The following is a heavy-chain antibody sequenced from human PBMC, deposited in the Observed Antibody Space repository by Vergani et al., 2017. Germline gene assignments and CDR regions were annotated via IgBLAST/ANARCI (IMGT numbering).Heavy chain of an antibody. CDR1: GFTFSSYW. Sequence: EVQLVESGGGLVQPGGSLRLSCAASGFTFSSYWMSWVRQAPGKGLEWVANIKQDGSEKYYVDSVKGRFTISRDNAKNSLYLQMNSLRAEDTAVYYCARDGIRRLTTYYFDSWGQGTLVTVSS. CDR3: ARDGIRRLTTYYFDS. J-gene: IGHJ4*02. D-gene: IGHD4/OR15-4a*01. CDR2: IKQDGSEK. V-gene: IGHV3-7*01.